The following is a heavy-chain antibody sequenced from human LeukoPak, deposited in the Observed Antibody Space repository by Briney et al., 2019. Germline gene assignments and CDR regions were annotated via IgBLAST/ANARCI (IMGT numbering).Heavy chain of an antibody. CDR1: GFTFSDYY. V-gene: IGHV3-11*01. CDR3: ARVYDSSGYGDY. D-gene: IGHD3-22*01. J-gene: IGHJ4*02. Sequence: GGSLRLSCAASGFTFSDYYVSWIRQAPGKGREGVSYICSSGSNIYYAHSVKGRFTISRDNAKNSLYLQMNSLKAEDTAVYYCARVYDSSGYGDYWGQGTLVTVSS. CDR2: ICSSGSNI.